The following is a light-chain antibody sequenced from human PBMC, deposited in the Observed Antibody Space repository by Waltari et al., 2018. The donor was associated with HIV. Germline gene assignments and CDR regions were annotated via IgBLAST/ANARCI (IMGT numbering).Light chain of an antibody. Sequence: QSALTQPASVSGSPGQSITISCTGTSSDVGGYNYVSWYQQHPGKAPKLMIYDVSNRPSGVSNRLPGSKAGKTASLTISGVQAEDEADYYCSSYTSSSTLDVVFGGGTKLTVL. V-gene: IGLV2-14*01. CDR3: SSYTSSSTLDVV. CDR1: SSDVGGYNY. CDR2: DVS. J-gene: IGLJ2*01.